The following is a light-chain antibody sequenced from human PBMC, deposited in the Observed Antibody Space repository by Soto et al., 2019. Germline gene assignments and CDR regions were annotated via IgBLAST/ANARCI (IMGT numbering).Light chain of an antibody. J-gene: IGKJ1*01. CDR2: AAS. CDR3: QKYNSAPQT. CDR1: QGIRND. V-gene: IGKV1-17*01. Sequence: DIQMTQSPSSLSASVGDRVTITCRASQGIRNDLGWFQQKPGKAPKRLIYAASSLHSGVPSRFSGSGSGTEFTLTITRLQPDDFATYYCQKYNSAPQTFGQGTKVDI.